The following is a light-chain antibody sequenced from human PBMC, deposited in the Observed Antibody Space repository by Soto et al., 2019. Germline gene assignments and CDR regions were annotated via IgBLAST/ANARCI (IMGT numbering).Light chain of an antibody. CDR3: QQYGSPPQT. CDR2: GAS. V-gene: IGKV3-20*01. Sequence: LVMTQSPATLSVSRGERATLSCRASQSVSSDLAWYRQRPGQAPRLLVYGASTRATGIPDRISGSGSGTDFTLTISRLEPEDFAVYYCQQYGSPPQTFGQGTKVDI. J-gene: IGKJ1*01. CDR1: QSVSSD.